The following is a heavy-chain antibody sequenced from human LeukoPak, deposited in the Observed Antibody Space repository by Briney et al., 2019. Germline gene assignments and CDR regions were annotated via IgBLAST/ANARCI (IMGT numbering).Heavy chain of an antibody. J-gene: IGHJ6*02. Sequence: PSETLSLTCTVSGGSISSYYWSWIRQPAGKGLEWIGRIYTSGSTNYNPSLKSRVTMSVDTSKNQFSLKLSSVTAADTAVYYCVVTGQKRYYGMDVWGQGTTVTVSS. D-gene: IGHD1-20*01. CDR2: IYTSGST. V-gene: IGHV4-4*07. CDR1: GGSISSYY. CDR3: VVTGQKRYYGMDV.